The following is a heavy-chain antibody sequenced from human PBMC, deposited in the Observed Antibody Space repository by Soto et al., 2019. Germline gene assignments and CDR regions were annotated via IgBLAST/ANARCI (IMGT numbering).Heavy chain of an antibody. J-gene: IGHJ4*02. CDR1: GYTYTSYS. D-gene: IGHD3-10*01. CDR2: ISAYNGNT. CDR3: ARDKGDGSWSYYGY. Sequence: QVQLVQSGAEVKKPGASVKVSCKASGYTYTSYSISWVRHAPGQGLEWMGWISAYNGNTNYAQKLQGRVTMTTDTSSSTAHMEMRSLRSDDTAVYYCARDKGDGSWSYYGYWGQGTLVTVSS. V-gene: IGHV1-18*01.